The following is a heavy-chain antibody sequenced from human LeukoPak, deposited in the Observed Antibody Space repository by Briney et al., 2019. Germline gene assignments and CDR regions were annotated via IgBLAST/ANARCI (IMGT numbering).Heavy chain of an antibody. J-gene: IGHJ6*03. CDR2: IRYDGSIK. D-gene: IGHD5/OR15-5a*01. V-gene: IGHV3-30*02. CDR1: GFTFSSYG. CDR3: ATNVDDLPHDYYYYYMDV. Sequence: PGGSLRLSCAASGFTFSSYGMQWVRQAPGKGLEWVAFIRYDGSIKYYADSVKGRFTNSRDNYKNPLYLQMNSLRSDDSAVYYCATNVDDLPHDYYYYYMDVWGKGTTVTVSS.